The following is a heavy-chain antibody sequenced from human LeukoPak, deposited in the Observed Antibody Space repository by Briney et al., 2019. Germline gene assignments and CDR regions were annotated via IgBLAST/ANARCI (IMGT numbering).Heavy chain of an antibody. Sequence: GGSLRLSCAASGFTFSSSSMDWVRQAPGKGLEWVSYISSSSSTIYYADSVKGRFTISRDNAKHSLYLQMNSLRDEDTAVYFCARDILYSGTYFDYWGQGTLVTVSS. J-gene: IGHJ4*02. D-gene: IGHD1-26*01. CDR1: GFTFSSSS. V-gene: IGHV3-48*02. CDR2: ISSSSSTI. CDR3: ARDILYSGTYFDY.